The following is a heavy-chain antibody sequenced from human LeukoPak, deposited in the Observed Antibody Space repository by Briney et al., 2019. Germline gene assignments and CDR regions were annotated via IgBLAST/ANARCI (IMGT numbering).Heavy chain of an antibody. CDR1: GFTFSSYG. CDR3: ARDPERQWLVLGY. D-gene: IGHD6-19*01. CDR2: IWYDGSNK. V-gene: IGHV3-33*01. J-gene: IGHJ4*02. Sequence: GGSLRLSCAASGFTFSSYGTHWVRQAPGKGLEWVAVIWYDGSNKYYADSVKGRFTISRDNSKNTLYLQMSSLRAEDTAVYYCARDPERQWLVLGYWGQGTLVTVSS.